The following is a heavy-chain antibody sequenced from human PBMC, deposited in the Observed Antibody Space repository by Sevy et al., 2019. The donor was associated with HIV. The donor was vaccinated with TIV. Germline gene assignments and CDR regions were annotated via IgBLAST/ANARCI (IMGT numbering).Heavy chain of an antibody. CDR2: ISYNGNYT. V-gene: IGHV3-30-3*01. CDR3: ARDAGATNSGDYIWAFDY. Sequence: WGSLRISCAASGFTFSRYAMHWVRQAPGKGLEWLGPISYNGNYTYYADSVKGRFTISRDNSKNTLYLQMNSLRAEDTAVYYCARDAGATNSGDYIWAFDYWGQGTLVTVSS. J-gene: IGHJ4*02. CDR1: GFTFSRYA. D-gene: IGHD3-3*01.